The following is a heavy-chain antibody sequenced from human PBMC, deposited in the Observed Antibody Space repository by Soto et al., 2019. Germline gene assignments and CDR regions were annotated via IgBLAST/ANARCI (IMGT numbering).Heavy chain of an antibody. CDR3: ARRRGCSSTSCSTTNWFDP. Sequence: SETLSLTCTVSGGSISSYYWSWIRQPPRKGLESIGYIYYSESTNYNPSLKSRVTLSVDTAKSQFSLKLSSVTAADTAVYYCARRRGCSSTSCSTTNWFDPWGQGTLVTVSS. CDR1: GGSISSYY. J-gene: IGHJ5*02. V-gene: IGHV4-59*08. D-gene: IGHD2-2*01. CDR2: IYYSEST.